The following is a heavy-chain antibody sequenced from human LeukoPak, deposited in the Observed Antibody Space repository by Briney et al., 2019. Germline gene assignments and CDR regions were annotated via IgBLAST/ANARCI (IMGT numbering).Heavy chain of an antibody. CDR2: ISSSNVYI. J-gene: IGHJ4*02. Sequence: GGSLRLSCAASGFTFSSYSMNWVRQAPGKGLEWVSSISSSNVYIYYADSVKGRFTISRDNSKNSLYLQMNSLRAEDTAVYYCAKLYGGYGNYWGQGTLVTVSS. CDR1: GFTFSSYS. D-gene: IGHD5-12*01. CDR3: AKLYGGYGNY. V-gene: IGHV3-21*04.